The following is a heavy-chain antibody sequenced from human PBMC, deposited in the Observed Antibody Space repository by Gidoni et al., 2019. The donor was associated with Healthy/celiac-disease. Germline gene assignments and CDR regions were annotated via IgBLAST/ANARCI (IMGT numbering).Heavy chain of an antibody. Sequence: QVQLVQSGAEVKKPGSSVKVSCKASGGTFSSYAISWVRQAPGQGLEWMGRIIPILGIANYAQKFQGRVTITADKSTSTAYMELSSLRSEDTAVYYCASRIAVAGTLRYFDYWGQGTLVTVSS. D-gene: IGHD6-19*01. V-gene: IGHV1-69*04. J-gene: IGHJ4*02. CDR3: ASRIAVAGTLRYFDY. CDR2: IIPILGIA. CDR1: GGTFSSYA.